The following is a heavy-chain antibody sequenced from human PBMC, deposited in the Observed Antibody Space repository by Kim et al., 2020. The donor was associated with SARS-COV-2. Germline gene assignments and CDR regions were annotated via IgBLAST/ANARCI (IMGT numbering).Heavy chain of an antibody. Sequence: YYADSVKGRFTISRDNSENTLYLQVGSLRTEDMAVYFCARSAPDSTGYFDYWGQGPLVTVSS. J-gene: IGHJ4*02. CDR3: ARSAPDSTGYFDY. V-gene: IGHV3-64*02. D-gene: IGHD3-22*01.